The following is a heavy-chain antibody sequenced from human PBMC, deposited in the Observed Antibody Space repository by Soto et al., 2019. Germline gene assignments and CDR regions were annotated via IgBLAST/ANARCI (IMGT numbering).Heavy chain of an antibody. J-gene: IGHJ4*02. D-gene: IGHD3-10*01. V-gene: IGHV3-23*01. CDR1: GFTFSSYA. CDR3: VLWPPYYFDY. CDR2: ISGSGGST. Sequence: PGGSLRLSCAASGFTFSSYAMSWVRQAPGKGLEWVSVISGSGGSTYYADSVKGRFTISRDNSKNTLYLQMNSLRAEDTAVYYCVLWPPYYFDYWGQGTLVTVSS.